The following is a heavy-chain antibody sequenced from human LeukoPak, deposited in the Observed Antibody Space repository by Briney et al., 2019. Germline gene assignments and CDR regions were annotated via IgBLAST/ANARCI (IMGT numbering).Heavy chain of an antibody. CDR1: GGTFSSYA. J-gene: IGHJ4*02. Sequence: APVKVSCKASGGTFSSYAISWVRQAPGQGLEWMGGIIPIFGTANYAQKFQGRVTITADESTSTAYMELSSLRSEDTAVYYCAGEYYGSGSQYFDYWGQGTLVTVSS. CDR3: AGEYYGSGSQYFDY. CDR2: IIPIFGTA. D-gene: IGHD3-10*01. V-gene: IGHV1-69*13.